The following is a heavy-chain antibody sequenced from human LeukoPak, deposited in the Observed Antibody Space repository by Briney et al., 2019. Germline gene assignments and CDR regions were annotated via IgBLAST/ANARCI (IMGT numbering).Heavy chain of an antibody. V-gene: IGHV1-18*04. CDR3: ARDPLGGAVADNWFDP. CDR1: GYTFTSYG. Sequence: ASVKVSCKASGYTFTSYGISWVRQAPGQGLEWMGWISAYNGNTNYAQKLQGRVTMTTDTSTSTAYMELRSLRSDDTAVYYCARDPLGGAVADNWFDPWGQGTVVTVSS. D-gene: IGHD6-19*01. CDR2: ISAYNGNT. J-gene: IGHJ5*02.